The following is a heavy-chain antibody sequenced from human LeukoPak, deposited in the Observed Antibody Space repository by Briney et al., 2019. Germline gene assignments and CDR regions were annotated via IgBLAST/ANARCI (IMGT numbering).Heavy chain of an antibody. Sequence: SETLSLTCAVYGGSFSGYYWSWIRQPPGKGLEWIGEINHSGSTNYNPSLKSRVTISVDTSKNQFSLKLSSVTAADMAVYYCERSNYGSGSYYNIWGQGTLVTVSS. V-gene: IGHV4-34*01. CDR1: GGSFSGYY. CDR3: ERSNYGSGSYYNI. D-gene: IGHD3-10*01. CDR2: INHSGST. J-gene: IGHJ4*02.